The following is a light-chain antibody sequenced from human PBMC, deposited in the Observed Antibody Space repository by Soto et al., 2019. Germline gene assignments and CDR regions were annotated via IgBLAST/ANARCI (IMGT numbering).Light chain of an antibody. CDR2: GAS. Sequence: EIVFTQSPGTLSLSPGDRATLSCRASQSVSSSYLAWYQQKPGQAPRLLIYGASSRATGIPDRFSGSGSGTDFTLTISRLEPEDFAVYYCQQYGSSLFGAFGQGTKVDIK. CDR1: QSVSSSY. CDR3: QQYGSSLFGA. V-gene: IGKV3-20*01. J-gene: IGKJ1*01.